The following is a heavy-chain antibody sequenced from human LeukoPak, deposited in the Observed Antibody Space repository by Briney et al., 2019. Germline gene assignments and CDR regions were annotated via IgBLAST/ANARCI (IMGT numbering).Heavy chain of an antibody. CDR2: TIPIFGTA. V-gene: IGHV1-69*06. CDR1: GGTFSSYA. J-gene: IGHJ4*02. D-gene: IGHD2-15*01. CDR3: ARDRVCSGGSCYSYFDY. Sequence: ASVKVSCKASGGTFSSYAISWMRQAPGQGLEWMGGTIPIFGTANYAQKFQGRVTITADKSTSTAYMELSSLRSEDTAVYYCARDRVCSGGSCYSYFDYWGQGTLVTVSS.